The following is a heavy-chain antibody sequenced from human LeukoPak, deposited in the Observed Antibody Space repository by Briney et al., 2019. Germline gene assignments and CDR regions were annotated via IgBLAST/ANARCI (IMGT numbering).Heavy chain of an antibody. V-gene: IGHV4-59*12. CDR2: IYYSGSN. J-gene: IGHJ6*03. CDR3: TRAASSGPLFTYHMDV. Sequence: PSETLSLTCTVSGGSISSYYWSWIRQPPGKGLEWIGYIYYSGSNNYNPSLKSRVTISVDTSKNQFSLKLRSVTAADTAVYYCTRAASSGPLFTYHMDVWGKGTTVTVSS. CDR1: GGSISSYY. D-gene: IGHD3-22*01.